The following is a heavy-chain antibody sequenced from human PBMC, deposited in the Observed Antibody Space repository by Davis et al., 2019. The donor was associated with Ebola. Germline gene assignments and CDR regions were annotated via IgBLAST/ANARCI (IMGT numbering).Heavy chain of an antibody. Sequence: TVSCKASGYSFTSYWIVWVRQMPGKGLECMGIIFPGDSDTRYSPSFQGQVTISADKSITTAYLQWSSLKASDTAIYYCARGTNGYNPGGYFDSWGQGTLVTVSS. CDR1: GYSFTSYW. CDR3: ARGTNGYNPGGYFDS. D-gene: IGHD5-24*01. CDR2: IFPGDSDT. V-gene: IGHV5-51*01. J-gene: IGHJ4*02.